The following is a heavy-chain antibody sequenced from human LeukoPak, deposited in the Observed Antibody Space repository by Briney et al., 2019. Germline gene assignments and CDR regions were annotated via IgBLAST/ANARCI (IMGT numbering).Heavy chain of an antibody. V-gene: IGHV3-21*03. D-gene: IGHD6-19*01. CDR1: GFTFSSYS. CDR3: SRGSGWLSVY. J-gene: IGHJ4*02. Sequence: SGGSLRLSCAASGFTFSSYSMNWVRQAPGKGLEWVSSISSSSSYIYYADSVKGRFTISRDNAKNSLYLQMNSLTTEDTAVYYCSRGSGWLSVYWGQGTLVTVSS. CDR2: ISSSSSYI.